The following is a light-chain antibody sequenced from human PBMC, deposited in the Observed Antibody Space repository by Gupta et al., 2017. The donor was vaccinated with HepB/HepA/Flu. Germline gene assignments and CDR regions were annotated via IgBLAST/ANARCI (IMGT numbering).Light chain of an antibody. CDR2: AAS. CDR1: QGISSY. V-gene: IGKV1-9*01. J-gene: IGKJ4*01. CDR3: QQRNSSPFT. Sequence: DIKLTQSPSFLSASVGDRVTITCRASQGISSYLAWYQQKPGKAPKLLIYAASTVQSGVPSRFSGSGSGTEFTLTISSLQPEDFATYYCQQRNSSPFTFGGGTKVDIK.